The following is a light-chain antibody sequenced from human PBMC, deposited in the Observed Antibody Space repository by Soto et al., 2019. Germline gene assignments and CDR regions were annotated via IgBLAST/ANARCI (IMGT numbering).Light chain of an antibody. CDR2: DVS. V-gene: IGLV2-14*01. CDR1: SSDVGGYNY. Sequence: QSALTQPASVSGSPGQSITISCTGTSSDVGGYNYVSWYQQHPGKVPKLMIYDVSNRPSGVSNRFSGSKSGNTASLTLSGLQAEDEADYYCSSYTSSSTRWLFRGGTTLTVL. J-gene: IGLJ3*02. CDR3: SSYTSSSTRWL.